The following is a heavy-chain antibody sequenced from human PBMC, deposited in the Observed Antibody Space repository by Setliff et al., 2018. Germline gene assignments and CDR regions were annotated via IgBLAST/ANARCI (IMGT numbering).Heavy chain of an antibody. CDR1: GGSISSDSHY. CDR3: ARGITSGGYWGQRFLYLDV. V-gene: IGHV4-61*09. Sequence: PSETLSLTCTVSGGSISSDSHYWAWVRQPAGKGLELIGQIYSNGRTYYHPSLKSRLTISLDTSKNQFSLRLNSMTAADTAVYYCARGITSGGYWGQRFLYLDVWGRGTTVTVSS. D-gene: IGHD3-22*01. CDR2: IYSNGRT. J-gene: IGHJ6*03.